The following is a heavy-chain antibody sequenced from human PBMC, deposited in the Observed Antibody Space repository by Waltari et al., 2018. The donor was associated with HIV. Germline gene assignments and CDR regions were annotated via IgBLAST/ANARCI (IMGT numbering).Heavy chain of an antibody. Sequence: EVQLVQSGAEVRKSGESLKISCKASGYTFTNYWIAWVRQMSGEGLEWMGISYPVATKTRYNPSFEGQITISADKSLATAYLEWNNLNASDAAIYYCARLFYYDTTGYINNAFDIWGQGTVVTVS. V-gene: IGHV5-51*03. J-gene: IGHJ3*02. CDR2: SYPVATKT. CDR3: ARLFYYDTTGYINNAFDI. D-gene: IGHD3-22*01. CDR1: GYTFTNYW.